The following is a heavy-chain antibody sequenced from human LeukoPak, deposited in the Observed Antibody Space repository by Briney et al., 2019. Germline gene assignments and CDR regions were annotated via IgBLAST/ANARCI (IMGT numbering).Heavy chain of an antibody. Sequence: SETLSLTCAVYGGSFSGYYWSWIRQPPGKGLEWIGEINHSGSTNYNPSLKSRVTISVDTSKNQFSLKLSSVTAADTAVYYCARAEYYYGSGSYFRSFDYWGQGTLVTVSS. CDR1: GGSFSGYY. CDR2: INHSGST. CDR3: ARAEYYYGSGSYFRSFDY. J-gene: IGHJ4*02. D-gene: IGHD3-10*01. V-gene: IGHV4-34*01.